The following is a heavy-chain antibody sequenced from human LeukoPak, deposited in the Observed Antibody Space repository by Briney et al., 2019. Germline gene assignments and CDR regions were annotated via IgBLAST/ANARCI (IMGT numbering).Heavy chain of an antibody. CDR3: ARGYSGYDWEMLYFYHYIDV. CDR2: ISSSSSTT. V-gene: IGHV3-48*01. D-gene: IGHD5-12*01. CDR1: GFTFSSYS. Sequence: GGSLRLSCAASGFTFSSYSMNWVRQAPGKGLEWVSYISSSSSTTYYADSVKGRFTISRDNAKNSLYLQMNSQRAEDTAVYYCARGYSGYDWEMLYFYHYIDVWGKGTTVTVSS. J-gene: IGHJ6*03.